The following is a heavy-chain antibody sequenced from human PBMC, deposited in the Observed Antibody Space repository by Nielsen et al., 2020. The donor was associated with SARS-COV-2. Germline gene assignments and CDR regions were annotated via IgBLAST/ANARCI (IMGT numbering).Heavy chain of an antibody. V-gene: IGHV3-73*01. CDR2: IRSYANEYAT. Sequence: GESLKISCAASGFTFSGSAMHWVRQASGKGLEWLGRIRSYANEYATAYTASVKGRFTISRDNSKNTAYLQMNSLKTEDTAVYYCARDDRGYSYGYPFDYWGQGTLVTVSS. CDR1: GFTFSGSA. D-gene: IGHD5-18*01. CDR3: ARDDRGYSYGYPFDY. J-gene: IGHJ4*02.